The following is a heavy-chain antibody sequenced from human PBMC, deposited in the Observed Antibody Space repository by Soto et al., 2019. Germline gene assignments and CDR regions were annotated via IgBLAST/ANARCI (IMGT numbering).Heavy chain of an antibody. D-gene: IGHD3-9*01. J-gene: IGHJ6*03. Sequence: ESVGGVVQPGRSLRLSCAASGFTFSSYGMHWVRQAPGKGLEWVAVISYDGSNKYYADSVKGRFTISRDNSKNTLYLQMNSLRAEDTAVYYCAKSYFTANYYYYMDVWGKGTTVTVSS. CDR3: AKSYFTANYYYYMDV. V-gene: IGHV3-30*18. CDR2: ISYDGSNK. CDR1: GFTFSSYG.